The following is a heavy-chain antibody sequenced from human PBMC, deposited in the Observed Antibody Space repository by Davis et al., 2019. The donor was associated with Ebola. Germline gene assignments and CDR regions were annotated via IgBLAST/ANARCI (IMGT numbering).Heavy chain of an antibody. CDR1: GGSISSYY. CDR2: IYTSGST. V-gene: IGHV4-4*08. Sequence: PSETLSLTCTVSGGSISSYYWSWIRQPPGKGLEWIGYIYTSGSTNYNPSLKSRVTMSVDTSKNQFSLKLSSVTAADTAVYYCARGPDSEDYWGQGTLVTVSS. J-gene: IGHJ4*02. D-gene: IGHD1-26*01. CDR3: ARGPDSEDY.